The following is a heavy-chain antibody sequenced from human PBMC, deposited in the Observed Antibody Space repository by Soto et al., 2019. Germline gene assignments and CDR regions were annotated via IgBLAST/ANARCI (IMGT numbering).Heavy chain of an antibody. CDR3: ARVDDYGGNSRPYYFDY. D-gene: IGHD4-17*01. CDR2: IYYSGST. CDR1: GGSISSSSYY. J-gene: IGHJ4*02. V-gene: IGHV4-39*07. Sequence: SETLSLTCTVSGGSISSSSYYWGWIRQPPGKGLEWIGSIYYSGSTYYNPSLKSRVTISVDTSKNQFSLKLSSVTAADTAVYYCARVDDYGGNSRPYYFDYWGQGTLVTVSS.